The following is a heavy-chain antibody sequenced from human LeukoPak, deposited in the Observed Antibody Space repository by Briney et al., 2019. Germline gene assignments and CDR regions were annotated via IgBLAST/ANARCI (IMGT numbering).Heavy chain of an antibody. CDR2: IQEDGSEK. Sequence: GGSLRLSCAASGFTFSSYWMTWVRQAPGKGLEWVVNIQEDGSEKYYVDSVKGRFTISRDNAKNSVYLQMDSLRAEDTAVYYCARGGPKGAFDIWGQGTMVTVSS. J-gene: IGHJ3*02. CDR1: GFTFSSYW. D-gene: IGHD3/OR15-3a*01. V-gene: IGHV3-7*01. CDR3: ARGGPKGAFDI.